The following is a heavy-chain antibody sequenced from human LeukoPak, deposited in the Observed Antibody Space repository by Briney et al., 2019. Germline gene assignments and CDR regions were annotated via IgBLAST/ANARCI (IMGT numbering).Heavy chain of an antibody. Sequence: GGSLRLSCAASGFTFSSYWMSWVRQAPGKGLEWVANIKQDGSEKYYVDSVKGRFTISRDNAKNSLYLQMNSLRAEDLTEVNYARWLIMTTETINYYYYMDVWGKGTTVTVSS. CDR3: ARWLIMTTETINYYYYMDV. D-gene: IGHD4-17*01. V-gene: IGHV3-7*01. CDR2: IKQDGSEK. CDR1: GFTFSSYW. J-gene: IGHJ6*03.